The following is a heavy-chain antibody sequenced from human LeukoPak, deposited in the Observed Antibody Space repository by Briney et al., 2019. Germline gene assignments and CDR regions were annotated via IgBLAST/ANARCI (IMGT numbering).Heavy chain of an antibody. J-gene: IGHJ6*02. CDR3: ARGGMVQPEDYYYGMDV. CDR1: GFTFSGYA. Sequence: PGGSLRLSCAASGFTFSGYAMSWVRQAPGKGLEWVSAISGSGGSTYYADSVKGRFTISRDNAKNSLYLQMNSLRAEDTAVYYCARGGMVQPEDYYYGMDVWGQGTTVTVSS. CDR2: ISGSGGST. V-gene: IGHV3-23*01. D-gene: IGHD1-14*01.